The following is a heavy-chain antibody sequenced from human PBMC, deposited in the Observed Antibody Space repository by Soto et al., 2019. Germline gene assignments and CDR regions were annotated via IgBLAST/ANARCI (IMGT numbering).Heavy chain of an antibody. CDR2: ISFDGTNT. V-gene: IGHV3-30-3*01. D-gene: IGHD1-1*01. CDR1: GFTFKDFA. Sequence: GGSLRLSCAASGFTFKDFAMHWVRQAPGKGLEWVAVISFDGTNTYYADSVRGRVTISRDNSRSTLYLQMKSVRVEDSALFYCARDIESVKGYHHNSVGTGYWGQGTLVTVSS. J-gene: IGHJ4*02. CDR3: ARDIESVKGYHHNSVGTGY.